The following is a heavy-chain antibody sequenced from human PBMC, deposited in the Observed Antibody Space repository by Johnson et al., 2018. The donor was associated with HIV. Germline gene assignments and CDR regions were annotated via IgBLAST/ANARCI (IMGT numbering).Heavy chain of an antibody. CDR2: ISYDGSNK. J-gene: IGHJ3*02. CDR3: AREVDGFDI. Sequence: QVQLVESGGGLVQPGRSLRLSCAASGFTVSIYAMHWVRQAPGQGLEWVAVISYDGSNKYYADSVKGRFTISRDNAKNTLYLHMNSLRAEDTAVYYCAREVDGFDIWGQGTMVTVSS. CDR1: GFTVSIYA. V-gene: IGHV3-30*04.